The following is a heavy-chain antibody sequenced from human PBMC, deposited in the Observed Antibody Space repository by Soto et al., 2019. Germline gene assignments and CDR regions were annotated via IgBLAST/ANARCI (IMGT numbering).Heavy chain of an antibody. CDR1: GGSISRSNW. Sequence: SETLSLTCAVSGGSISRSNWWSWVRQPPGKGLEWIGEIYHSGSTNYNPSLKSRATISVDKSKNQFSLKLSSLTAAETAVYYFARSITFDWLHFDNWGQGILATVPP. V-gene: IGHV4-4*02. CDR2: IYHSGST. J-gene: IGHJ4*02. D-gene: IGHD3-9*01. CDR3: ARSITFDWLHFDN.